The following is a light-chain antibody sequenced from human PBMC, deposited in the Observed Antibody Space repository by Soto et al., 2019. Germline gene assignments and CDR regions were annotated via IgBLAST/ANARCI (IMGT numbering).Light chain of an antibody. V-gene: IGKV1-9*01. CDR2: GAH. CDR1: HDISSY. J-gene: IGKJ4*01. CDR3: KQLNSYPLS. Sequence: DIELTQSPSLLSASAGDPVGITCRASHDISSYLAWYQQKPGRAPELLIHGAHSLHSGVPSRFSGSGSGTEFSLTISSLQTEDFATYYCKQLNSYPLSFGGGTKVDIK.